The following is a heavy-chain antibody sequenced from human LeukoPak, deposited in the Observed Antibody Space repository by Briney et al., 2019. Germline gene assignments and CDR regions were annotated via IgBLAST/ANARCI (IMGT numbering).Heavy chain of an antibody. CDR3: AREDLIAVSGQTFDF. CDR2: INPHTGAT. J-gene: IGHJ4*02. D-gene: IGHD6-19*01. V-gene: IGHV1-2*06. CDR1: GYTFNLYY. Sequence: ASVKLSCKASGYTFNLYYIHWVRQAPGQGLEWLGRINPHTGATHFAQKFQARVTMARDMSITTAYMELSGLKSDDAAVYFCAREDLIAVSGQTFDFWGQGTLVSVSS.